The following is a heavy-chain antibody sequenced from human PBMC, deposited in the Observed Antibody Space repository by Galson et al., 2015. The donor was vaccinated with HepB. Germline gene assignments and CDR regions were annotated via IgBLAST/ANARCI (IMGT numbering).Heavy chain of an antibody. CDR1: GYTFTDYY. CDR2: LNPNRGGT. D-gene: IGHD2/OR15-2a*01. CDR3: GRGRKTIASRPSGAVDI. V-gene: IGHV1-2*02. J-gene: IGHJ3*02. Sequence: SVKVSCKASGYTFTDYYIHWVRQAPGQGLEWMGWLNPNRGGTIYAQKFQGRVSMTGDTSISTASMELRRLTSDDTALYYCGRGRKTIASRPSGAVDIWGQGTMVTVSS.